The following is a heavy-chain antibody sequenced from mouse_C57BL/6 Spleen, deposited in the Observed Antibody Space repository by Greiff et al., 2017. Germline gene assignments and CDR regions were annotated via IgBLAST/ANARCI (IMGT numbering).Heavy chain of an antibody. J-gene: IGHJ2*01. CDR1: GFTFSNYW. Sequence: EVKVEESGGGLVQPGGSIKLSCVASGFTFSNYWMNWVRQSPEKGLEWVAQIRLKSDNYATHYAESVKGRFTISRDDSKSSVYLQMNNLRAEDTGIYYCTGGRLRSFDYWGQGTTLTVSS. CDR2: IRLKSDNYAT. CDR3: TGGRLRSFDY. D-gene: IGHD2-2*01. V-gene: IGHV6-3*01.